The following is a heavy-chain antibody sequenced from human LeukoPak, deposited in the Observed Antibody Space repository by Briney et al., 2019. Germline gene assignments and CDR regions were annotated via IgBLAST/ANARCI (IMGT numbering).Heavy chain of an antibody. J-gene: IGHJ5*02. CDR1: GYTFTGYY. D-gene: IGHD1-1*01. CDR3: ARDEDNGRTNWFDP. CDR2: INPNSGGT. Sequence: ASVKVSCTASGYTFTGYYMHWVRQAPGQGLEWMGWINPNSGGTNYAQKFQGRVTMTRDTSISTAYMELSRLRSDDTAVYYCARDEDNGRTNWFDPWGQGTLVTVSS. V-gene: IGHV1-2*02.